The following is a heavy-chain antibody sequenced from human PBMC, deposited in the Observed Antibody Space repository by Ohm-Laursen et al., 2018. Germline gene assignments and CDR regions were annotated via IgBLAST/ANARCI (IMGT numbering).Heavy chain of an antibody. CDR1: GGSFNGYF. V-gene: IGHV4-34*01. D-gene: IGHD6-13*01. CDR3: ARAHQFSSRIHAARY. CDR2: IDYSGST. Sequence: SETLSLTCVVYGGSFNGYFWSWVRQPPGKGLEWIGEIDYSGSTDYNPTLRSRVTISVDTSKNQFSLRLNYVTAADTAVYFCARAHQFSSRIHAARYWGQGTLVSVSS. J-gene: IGHJ4*02.